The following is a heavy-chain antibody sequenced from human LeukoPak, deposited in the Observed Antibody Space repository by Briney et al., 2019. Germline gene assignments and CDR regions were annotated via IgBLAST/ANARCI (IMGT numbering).Heavy chain of an antibody. Sequence: SETLSLTCTVSGGSINTYYWSWIRQPPGKGLEWIGYMYYSGSTNYNPSLKSRVTISVDKSKNQFSLKLSSVTAADTAVYYCARARGLAAAGTLNYWGQGTLVTVSS. V-gene: IGHV4-59*12. CDR3: ARARGLAAAGTLNY. D-gene: IGHD6-13*01. CDR1: GGSINTYY. J-gene: IGHJ4*02. CDR2: MYYSGST.